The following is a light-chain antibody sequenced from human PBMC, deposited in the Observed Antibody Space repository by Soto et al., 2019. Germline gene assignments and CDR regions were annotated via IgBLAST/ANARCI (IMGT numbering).Light chain of an antibody. J-gene: IGKJ2*01. CDR2: DAS. V-gene: IGKV3-11*01. CDR3: QQRSNWPYT. Sequence: EIVLTQSPATLSLSPGERATLSCRACQSVSSYLAWYQQKPGQAPRLLIYDASSRATGIPARFSGSGSGTDFTLTISSLEPEDFAVYYCQQRSNWPYTFGQGTKLEIK. CDR1: QSVSSY.